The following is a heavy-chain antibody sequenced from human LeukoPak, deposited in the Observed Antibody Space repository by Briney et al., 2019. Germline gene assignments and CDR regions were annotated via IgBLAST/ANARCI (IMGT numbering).Heavy chain of an antibody. CDR1: GFTFSSYS. CDR3: VKDKYSDGFFDY. Sequence: SGGSLRLSCAASGFTFSSYSMNWVRQAPGKGLEWVSYISSSSTIYYADSVRGRFTISRDNNKDSLYLQMNSLRVDDTAFYYCVKDKYSDGFFDYWGHGTLVTVSS. D-gene: IGHD5-12*01. J-gene: IGHJ5*01. V-gene: IGHV3-48*04. CDR2: ISSSSTI.